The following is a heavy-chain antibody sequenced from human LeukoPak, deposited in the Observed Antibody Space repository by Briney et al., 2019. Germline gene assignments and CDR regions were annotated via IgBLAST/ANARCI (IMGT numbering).Heavy chain of an antibody. V-gene: IGHV3-72*01. J-gene: IGHJ1*01. CDR1: GFTFSDHY. CDR2: TRNKANSYTT. Sequence: PGGSLRLSCAASGFTFSDHYMDWVRQAPGKGLEWVGRTRNKANSYTTEYAASVKGRFTISRDDSKNSLYLQMNSLRAEDTAVYYCAQREAFTSSWGQGTLVAVSS. D-gene: IGHD3-3*01. CDR3: AQREAFTSS.